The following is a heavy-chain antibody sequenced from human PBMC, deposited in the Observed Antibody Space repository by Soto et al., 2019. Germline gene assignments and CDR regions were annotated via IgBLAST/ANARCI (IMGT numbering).Heavy chain of an antibody. D-gene: IGHD3-9*01. Sequence: SETLSLTCTVSGGSISSSSYYWGWIRQPPGKGLEWIGSIYYSGSTYYNPSLKSRVTISVDTSKNQFSLKLSSVTAADTAVYYCARSYYDILTGYSTRYYYYYYGMDVWGQGTTVTVSS. CDR2: IYYSGST. CDR1: GGSISSSSYY. CDR3: ARSYYDILTGYSTRYYYYYYGMDV. J-gene: IGHJ6*02. V-gene: IGHV4-39*01.